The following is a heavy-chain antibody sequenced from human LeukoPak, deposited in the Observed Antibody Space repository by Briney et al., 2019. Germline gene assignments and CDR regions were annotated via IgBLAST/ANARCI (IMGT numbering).Heavy chain of an antibody. J-gene: IGHJ5*02. CDR2: IIPIFGTA. V-gene: IGHV1-69*06. D-gene: IGHD3-22*01. CDR3: ARKVPNDSSGYYYRGQFDP. Sequence: SVKVSCKASGGTFSSYAISWVRQAPGQGLEWMGGIIPIFGTANYAQKFQGRVTITADKSTSTAYMELSSPRSEDTAVYYCARKVPNDSSGYYYRGQFDPWGQGTLVTVSS. CDR1: GGTFSSYA.